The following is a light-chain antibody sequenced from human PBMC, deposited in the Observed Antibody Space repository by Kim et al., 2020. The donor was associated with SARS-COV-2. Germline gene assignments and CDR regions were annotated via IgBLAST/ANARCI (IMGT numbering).Light chain of an antibody. CDR2: AAS. CDR1: QSISSY. J-gene: IGKJ1*01. CDR3: QQSYSTLWT. Sequence: ASVAARVTITCRASQSISSYLNWYQQKPGKAPQLLIYAASSLQSGVPSRFSGSGSVTDFTLTISSLQPDDFATYYCQQSYSTLWTFGQGTKVDIK. V-gene: IGKV1-39*01.